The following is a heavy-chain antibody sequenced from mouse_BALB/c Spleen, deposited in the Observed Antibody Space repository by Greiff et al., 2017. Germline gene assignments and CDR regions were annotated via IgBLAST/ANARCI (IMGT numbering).Heavy chain of an antibody. V-gene: IGHV1S34*01. D-gene: IGHD2-3*01. CDR2: ISCYNGAT. CDR1: GYSFTGYY. J-gene: IGHJ2*01. CDR3: ERSNLVDGYYVYFDY. Sequence: LVKTGASVKISCKASGYSFTGYYMHWVKQSHGKSLEWIGYISCYNGATSYNQKFKGKATFTVDTSSSTAYMQFNSLTSEDSAVYYCERSNLVDGYYVYFDYWGQGTTLTVSS.